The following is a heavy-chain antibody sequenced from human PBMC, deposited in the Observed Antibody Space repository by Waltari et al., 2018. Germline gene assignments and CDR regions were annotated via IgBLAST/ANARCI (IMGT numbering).Heavy chain of an antibody. CDR2: IYYSGST. Sequence: QLQLQESGPGPVQPSQTLSLTCTVSGGSTRSGDYSCRWIRQPPGKGLEWIGYIYYSGSTYYNPSLKSRVTISVDTSKNQFSLKLSSVTAADTAVYYCAGEKQLGFDYWGQGTLVTVSS. CDR1: GGSTRSGDYS. CDR3: AGEKQLGFDY. V-gene: IGHV4-30-4*01. D-gene: IGHD6-13*01. J-gene: IGHJ4*02.